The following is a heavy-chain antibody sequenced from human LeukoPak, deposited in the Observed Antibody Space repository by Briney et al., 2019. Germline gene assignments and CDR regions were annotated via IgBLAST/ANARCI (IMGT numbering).Heavy chain of an antibody. D-gene: IGHD1-26*01. Sequence: SQTLSLTCTVSGGSISSGGYYWSRIRQHPGKGLEWIGYIYYSGSTYYNPSLKSRVTISVDTSKNQFSLKLSSVTAADTAVYYCARDRGGSYFDAFDIWGQGTMVTVSS. CDR2: IYYSGST. J-gene: IGHJ3*02. CDR1: GGSISSGGYY. CDR3: ARDRGGSYFDAFDI. V-gene: IGHV4-31*03.